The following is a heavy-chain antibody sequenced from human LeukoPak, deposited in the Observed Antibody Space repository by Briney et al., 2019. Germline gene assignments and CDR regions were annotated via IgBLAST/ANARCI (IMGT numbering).Heavy chain of an antibody. J-gene: IGHJ4*02. Sequence: GGSLRLSCTASGFSVSNSYMTWVRQAPGKGLEWISRIYGDGGTYYADSVKGRFTISRHNFENTLYLQMNSLRAEDTAVYHCARVGVGTVAGNYFDDWRQGTLVTVSS. CDR1: GFSVSNSY. D-gene: IGHD6-19*01. CDR2: IYGDGGT. CDR3: ARVGVGTVAGNYFDD. V-gene: IGHV3-53*04.